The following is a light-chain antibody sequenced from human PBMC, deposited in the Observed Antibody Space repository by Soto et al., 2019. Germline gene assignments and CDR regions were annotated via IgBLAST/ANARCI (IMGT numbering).Light chain of an antibody. CDR2: TAS. J-gene: IGKJ5*01. CDR3: QQSYSTPIT. CDR1: RAIGDR. V-gene: IGKV1-12*01. Sequence: DIQMTQSPSALSAVVGDRVTITCRAIRAIGDRLAWFQQKPGKAPRFLIQTASNLQGGVPSRFSGSGSGTEFILSINSLQPEDFATYYCQQSYSTPITFGQGTRLEI.